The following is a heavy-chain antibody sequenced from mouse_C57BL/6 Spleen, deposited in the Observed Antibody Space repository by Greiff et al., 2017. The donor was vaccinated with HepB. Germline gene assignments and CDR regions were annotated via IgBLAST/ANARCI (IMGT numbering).Heavy chain of an antibody. Sequence: EVQLVESGGGLVKPGGSLKLSCAASGFTFSDYGMHWVRQAPEKGLEWVAYISSGSSTIYYADTVKGRFTISRDNAKNTLFLQMTRLRSEDTAMYYCAGGSSPYWYLDVWGTGTTVTVSS. CDR3: AGGSSPYWYLDV. V-gene: IGHV5-17*01. J-gene: IGHJ1*03. CDR2: ISSGSSTI. D-gene: IGHD1-1*01. CDR1: GFTFSDYG.